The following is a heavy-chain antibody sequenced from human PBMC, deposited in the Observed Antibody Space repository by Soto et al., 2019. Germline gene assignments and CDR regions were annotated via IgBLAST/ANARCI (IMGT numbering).Heavy chain of an antibody. CDR2: IYYSGST. J-gene: IGHJ6*03. Sequence: SETLSLTCTVSGGSISSYYWSWIRQPPGKGLEWIGYIYYSGSTNYNPSLKSRVTISVDTSKNQFSLKLSSVTAAETAVYYCARNPHPLLFYGSPLYYYYYYMECWGKGTMVTVSS. CDR1: GGSISSYY. CDR3: ARNPHPLLFYGSPLYYYYYYMEC. D-gene: IGHD2-15*01. V-gene: IGHV4-59*01.